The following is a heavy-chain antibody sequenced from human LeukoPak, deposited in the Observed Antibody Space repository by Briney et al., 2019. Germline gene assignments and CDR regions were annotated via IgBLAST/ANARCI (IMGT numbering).Heavy chain of an antibody. CDR2: ISGSGGST. Sequence: GGSLRLSCAASGFTFSSYAMSWVRQAPGKGLEWGSAISGSGGSTYYADSVRGRFTSSRDNSKNALYLQMNSLRAEDTAVYYCAKDNEWLVPYYFDYWGQGTLVTVSS. J-gene: IGHJ4*02. CDR1: GFTFSSYA. CDR3: AKDNEWLVPYYFDY. V-gene: IGHV3-23*01. D-gene: IGHD6-19*01.